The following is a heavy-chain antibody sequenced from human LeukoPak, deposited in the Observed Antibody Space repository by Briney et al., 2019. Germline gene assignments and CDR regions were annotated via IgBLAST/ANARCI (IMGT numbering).Heavy chain of an antibody. CDR3: ARDGIIAAADFDC. CDR2: TYYRSKWYN. D-gene: IGHD6-13*01. Sequence: SQTLSLTCAISGDSVSSNSAAWNWIRQSRSRGLEWLGRTYYRSKWYNDYAVSVKSRITINPDTSKNQFSLQLNSVTPEDTAVYYCARDGIIAAADFDCWGQGTLVTVSS. V-gene: IGHV6-1*01. J-gene: IGHJ4*02. CDR1: GDSVSSNSAA.